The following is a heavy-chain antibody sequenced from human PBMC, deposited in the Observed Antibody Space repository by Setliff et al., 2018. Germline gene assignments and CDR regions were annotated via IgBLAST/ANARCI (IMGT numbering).Heavy chain of an antibody. CDR1: GYTSSSYA. CDR3: ARSKFGGIYYYYGMDV. D-gene: IGHD3-16*01. J-gene: IGHJ6*02. V-gene: IGHV3-11*04. Sequence: GGSLRLSCAASGYTSSSYAMSWIRQAPGKGLEWVSYISSSGSTIYYADPVKGRFTISRENAKNSLYLQMNSMRAEDTAVYYCARSKFGGIYYYYGMDVWGQGTTVTVSS. CDR2: ISSSGSTI.